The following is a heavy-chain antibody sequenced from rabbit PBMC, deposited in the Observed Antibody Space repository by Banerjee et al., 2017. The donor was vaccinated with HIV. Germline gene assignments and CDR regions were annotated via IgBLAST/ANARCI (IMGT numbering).Heavy chain of an antibody. CDR3: ARDIHYAGYADYGYATAFKL. CDR1: GFSFSNTYY. D-gene: IGHD6-1*01. Sequence: QSLEESGGDLVKPGASLTLTCTASGFSFSNTYYMCWVRQAPGKGLEWIACIYTGSGGTYYANWAKGRFTISKTSSTTVTLQMTSLTAADTATYFCARDIHYAGYADYGYATAFKLWGPGTLVTVS. J-gene: IGHJ4*01. V-gene: IGHV1S40*01. CDR2: IYTGSGGT.